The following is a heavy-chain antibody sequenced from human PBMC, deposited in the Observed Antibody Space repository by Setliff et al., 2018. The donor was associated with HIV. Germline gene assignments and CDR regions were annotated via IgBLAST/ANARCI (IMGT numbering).Heavy chain of an antibody. V-gene: IGHV4-59*08. CDR3: VRQGGYNSPLMV. J-gene: IGHJ4*02. Sequence: KASETLSLTCTVSGGSITSYYWNWIRQSPGKGLEWIGYIFDSGTTKYNPSVTSRVTISVDASKNQFFLQLISATAADTAVYYCVRQGGYNSPLMVWGQGKLVTVSS. CDR2: IFDSGTT. CDR1: GGSITSYY. D-gene: IGHD3-10*01.